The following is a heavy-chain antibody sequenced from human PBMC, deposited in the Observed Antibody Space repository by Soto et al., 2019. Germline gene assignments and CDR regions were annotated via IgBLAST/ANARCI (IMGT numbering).Heavy chain of an antibody. Sequence: GASVKVSCKASGGTFSSYAISWVRQAPGQGLEWMGGIIPIFGTANYAQKFQGRVTITADESTSTAYMELSSLRSEDTAVYYCAGFGGVIVHNWFDPWGQGTLVTVSS. CDR1: GGTFSSYA. CDR2: IIPIFGTA. D-gene: IGHD3-16*02. CDR3: AGFGGVIVHNWFDP. V-gene: IGHV1-69*13. J-gene: IGHJ5*02.